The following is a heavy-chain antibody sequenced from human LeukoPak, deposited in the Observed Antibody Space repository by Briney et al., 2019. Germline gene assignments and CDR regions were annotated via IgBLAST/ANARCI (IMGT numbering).Heavy chain of an antibody. CDR3: AKDLLPLVAAAAGSGYGMDV. Sequence: GGSLRLSCAASGFTFSSYGMHWVRQAPGKGLEWVAVISYDGSNKYYADSVKGRFTISRDNSKNTLYLQMNSPRAEDTAVYYCAKDLLPLVAAAAGSGYGMDVWGQGTTVTVSS. CDR1: GFTFSSYG. D-gene: IGHD6-13*01. CDR2: ISYDGSNK. J-gene: IGHJ6*02. V-gene: IGHV3-30*18.